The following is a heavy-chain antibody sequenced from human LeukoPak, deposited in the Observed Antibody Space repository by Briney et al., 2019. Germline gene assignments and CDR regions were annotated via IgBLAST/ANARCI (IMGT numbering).Heavy chain of an antibody. J-gene: IGHJ6*04. V-gene: IGHV3-21*01. CDR2: ISSSSSYI. CDR1: GFTVSSYS. Sequence: SGGSLRLSCAASGFTVSSYSMNWVRQAPGKGLEWVSFISSSSSYIYYADSVKGRFTVSRDNAKNSLYLQMNSLRAEDTAVYYCAELGITMIGGVWGKGTTVTISS. CDR3: AELGITMIGGV. D-gene: IGHD3-10*02.